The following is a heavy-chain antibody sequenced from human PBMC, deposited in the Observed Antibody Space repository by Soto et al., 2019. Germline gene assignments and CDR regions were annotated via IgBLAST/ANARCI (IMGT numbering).Heavy chain of an antibody. J-gene: IGHJ4*02. CDR3: ARDLRYSSWGEVDY. CDR1: GGSISSGDYY. D-gene: IGHD6-13*01. V-gene: IGHV4-30-4*01. CDR2: IYYSGST. Sequence: QVQLQESGPGLVKPSQTLSLTCTVSGGSISSGDYYWSWIRQPPGKGLEWIGYIYYSGSTYYNPSHKSRVTISVDTSKNQVSLKMSSVTAANTAVYYCARDLRYSSWGEVDYWGQGTLVTVSS.